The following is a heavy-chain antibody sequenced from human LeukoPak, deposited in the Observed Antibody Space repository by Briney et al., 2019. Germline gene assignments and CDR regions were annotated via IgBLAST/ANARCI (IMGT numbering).Heavy chain of an antibody. CDR3: ARGGNYWPQWWFDP. CDR2: IYYSGST. CDR1: GGSISSYY. V-gene: IGHV4-59*01. Sequence: SETLSLTCTVSGGSISSYYWSWIRQPPGKGLEWIGYIYYSGSTNYNPSLKSRVTISVDTSKNQFSLKLSSVTAADTAVYYCARGGNYWPQWWFDPWGRGTLVTVSS. D-gene: IGHD1-26*01. J-gene: IGHJ5*02.